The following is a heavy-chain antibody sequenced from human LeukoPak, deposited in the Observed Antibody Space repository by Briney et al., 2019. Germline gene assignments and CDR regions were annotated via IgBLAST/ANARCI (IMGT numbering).Heavy chain of an antibody. V-gene: IGHV6-1*01. CDR2: TYYRSKWYN. Sequence: SQTLSLTCAISGDSVSSNSAAWNWIRQSPSRGLEWLGRTYYRSKWYNDYAVSVKSRITINPDTSKNQFSLQLNSVTPEDTAVYYCARDFGYSSSWYDTYYYYGMDVWGQGTTVTVSS. J-gene: IGHJ6*02. CDR1: GDSVSSNSAA. CDR3: ARDFGYSSSWYDTYYYYGMDV. D-gene: IGHD6-13*01.